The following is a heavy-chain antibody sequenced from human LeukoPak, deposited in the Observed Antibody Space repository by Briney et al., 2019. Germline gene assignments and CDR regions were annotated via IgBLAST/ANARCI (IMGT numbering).Heavy chain of an antibody. D-gene: IGHD2-21*02. CDR3: ARGSCGGDCYSLAGFDY. CDR1: GFTVSSNY. J-gene: IGHJ4*02. CDR2: IYSGGST. V-gene: IGHV3-66*01. Sequence: GGSLRLSCAASGFTVSSNYMSWVRQAPGKGLEWVSVIYSGGSTYYADSVKGRFTISRDNSKNTLYLQMNSLRAEDTAVYYCARGSCGGDCYSLAGFDYWGQGTLVTVSS.